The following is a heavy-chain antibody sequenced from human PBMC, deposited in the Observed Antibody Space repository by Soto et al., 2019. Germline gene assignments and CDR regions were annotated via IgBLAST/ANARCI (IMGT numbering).Heavy chain of an antibody. J-gene: IGHJ1*01. CDR1: GFTFDNCA. CDR3: AKDISWKGFAEYFQH. CDR2: ISYDGSNK. V-gene: IGHV3-30*18. Sequence: GGSLRLSCSASGFTFDNCAMHWVRQAPGKGLEWVAVISYDGSNKYYADSVKGRFTISRDNSKNTLYLQMNSLRAEDTAVYYCAKDISWKGFAEYFQHWGQGTLVTVSS. D-gene: IGHD6-13*01.